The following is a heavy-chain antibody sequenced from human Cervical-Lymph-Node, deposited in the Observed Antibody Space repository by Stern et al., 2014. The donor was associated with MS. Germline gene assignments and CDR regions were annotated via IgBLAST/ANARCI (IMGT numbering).Heavy chain of an antibody. Sequence: HVQLVQSGSELKKPGASVKVSCKASGYSFTNYAMNWVRQAPGQGLEWMGWINTNTGHPTYGQGYTGRFVLSLDTSVSTAYLQISSLKVEDTAVYYCARGGASWRYGMDVWGQGTTVTVSS. J-gene: IGHJ6*02. D-gene: IGHD5-12*01. V-gene: IGHV7-4-1*02. CDR3: ARGGASWRYGMDV. CDR2: INTNTGHP. CDR1: GYSFTNYA.